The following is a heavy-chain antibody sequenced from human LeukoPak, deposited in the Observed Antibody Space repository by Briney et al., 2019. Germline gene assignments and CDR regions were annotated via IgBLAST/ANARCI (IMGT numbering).Heavy chain of an antibody. Sequence: SETLSLTCAVYGGSFSGYYWSWIRQPPGKGLEWIGEINHSGSTNYNPSLKSRVTISVDTSKNQFSLKLSSVTAADTAVYYCARVKMVRGVISFPVDYWGQGTLVTVSS. CDR1: GGSFSGYY. D-gene: IGHD3-10*01. CDR3: ARVKMVRGVISFPVDY. CDR2: INHSGST. V-gene: IGHV4-34*01. J-gene: IGHJ4*02.